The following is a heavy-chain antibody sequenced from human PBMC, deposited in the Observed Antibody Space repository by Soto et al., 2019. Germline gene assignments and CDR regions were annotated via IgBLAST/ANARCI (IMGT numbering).Heavy chain of an antibody. V-gene: IGHV3-21*01. J-gene: IGHJ4*02. Sequence: PGGSLRLSCAASGFIFSDYSMNWARQAPGKGLEWVSSLSSSSSYIYYADSVKGRFTISRDNAKNSLYLQMNSLRAEDTAVYYCARGGRGYSYAYFDFWGQGTLVTVSS. D-gene: IGHD5-18*01. CDR1: GFIFSDYS. CDR2: LSSSSSYI. CDR3: ARGGRGYSYAYFDF.